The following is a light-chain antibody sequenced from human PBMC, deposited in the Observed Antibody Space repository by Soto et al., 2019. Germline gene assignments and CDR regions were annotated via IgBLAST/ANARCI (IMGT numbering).Light chain of an antibody. CDR1: TSNIGAGYD. CDR3: QSYDSTLRGSV. Sequence: QSVLTQPPSVSGAPGQRVTISCTGSTSNIGAGYDVHWYQQLPGTTPKLLIYRNTNRPSGVPDRFSGSKSGTSASLAITGLQAEDEADYYCQSYDSTLRGSVFGPGTKVTVL. V-gene: IGLV1-40*01. CDR2: RNT. J-gene: IGLJ1*01.